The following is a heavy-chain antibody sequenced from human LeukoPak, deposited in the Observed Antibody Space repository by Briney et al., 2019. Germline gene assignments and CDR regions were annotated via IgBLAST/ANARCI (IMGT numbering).Heavy chain of an antibody. CDR3: GKDPNGDYIGAFEFQR. J-gene: IGHJ1*01. CDR2: ITGSSGTR. V-gene: IGHV3-23*01. D-gene: IGHD4-17*01. Sequence: GGSLRLSCAASGFTFSTYGMYWVRQAPGKGLEWVSAITGSSGTRDYADSVKGRFTISRDNSKNILYLQMNSLRGEDTAVYYCGKDPNGDYIGAFEFQRWGQGTLVTVSS. CDR1: GFTFSTYG.